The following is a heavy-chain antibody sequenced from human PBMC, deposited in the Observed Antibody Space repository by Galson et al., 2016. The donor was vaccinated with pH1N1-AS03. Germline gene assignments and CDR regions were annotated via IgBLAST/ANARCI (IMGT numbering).Heavy chain of an antibody. CDR3: ARASPLPSGYFDY. V-gene: IGHV4-61*02. Sequence: TLSLTCTVSGGSISSGSYYWSWIRQPAGKGLEWIGRLYTSGSTSYNPSLKSRVTISVDTSKNQFSLKLSSVTAADTAVYYCARASPLPSGYFDYWGQGTLVTVSS. CDR2: LYTSGST. J-gene: IGHJ4*02. CDR1: GGSISSGSYY.